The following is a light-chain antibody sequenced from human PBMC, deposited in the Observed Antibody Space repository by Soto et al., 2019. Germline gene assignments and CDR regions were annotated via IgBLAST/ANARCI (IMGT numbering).Light chain of an antibody. CDR3: QQRYNWPST. CDR1: QSVSSF. J-gene: IGKJ5*01. Sequence: EIVLTQSPATLSLSPGERATLSCRASQSVSSFLAWYQQKPGQAPRLLIYDASNRATGIPARFSGSGSGTDFTLTISSPEPEDFAVYYCQQRYNWPSTFGQGTRLEIK. CDR2: DAS. V-gene: IGKV3-11*01.